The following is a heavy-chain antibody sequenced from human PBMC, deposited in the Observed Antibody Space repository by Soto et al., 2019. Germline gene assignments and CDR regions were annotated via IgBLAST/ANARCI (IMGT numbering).Heavy chain of an antibody. CDR2: INHSGST. D-gene: IGHD1-26*01. V-gene: IGHV4-34*01. J-gene: IGHJ4*02. CDR3: ERGGAGDTLWD. CDR1: GGSFSGYY. Sequence: ASETLSLTCAVYGGSFSGYYWSWIRQPPGKGLEWIGEINHSGSTNYNPSLKSRVTISVDTSKNQFSQKLTSVTAADTAVYYCERGGAGDTLWDWGQGTPVTVYS.